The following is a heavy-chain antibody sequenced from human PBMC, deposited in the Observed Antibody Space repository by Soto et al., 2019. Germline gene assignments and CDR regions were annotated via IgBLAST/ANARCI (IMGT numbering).Heavy chain of an antibody. Sequence: EVQLVESGGGLVKPGGSLRLSCAASGFTFTRYSMNWFRQAPGKGLEWVSSISSTTNYIYYEDSMKGRFTISRDNAKNLLYLEMNSLRAEDTAVYYCARESEDLTSNFDYWGQGTLVTVSS. V-gene: IGHV3-21*06. J-gene: IGHJ4*02. CDR2: ISSTTNYI. CDR1: GFTFTRYS. CDR3: ARESEDLTSNFDY.